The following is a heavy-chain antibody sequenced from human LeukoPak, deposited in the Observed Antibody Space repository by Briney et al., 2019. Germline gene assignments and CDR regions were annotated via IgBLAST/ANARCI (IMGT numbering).Heavy chain of an antibody. V-gene: IGHV4-34*01. CDR3: ARGVHYSYGP. D-gene: IGHD5-18*01. CDR1: GGSISTYY. Sequence: SETLSLTCTVSGGSISTYYWSWIRQPPGKGLEWIGEINHSGSTNYNPSLKSRVTISVDTSKNQFSLKLSSVTAADTAVYYCARGVHYSYGPWGQGTLVTVSS. J-gene: IGHJ5*02. CDR2: INHSGST.